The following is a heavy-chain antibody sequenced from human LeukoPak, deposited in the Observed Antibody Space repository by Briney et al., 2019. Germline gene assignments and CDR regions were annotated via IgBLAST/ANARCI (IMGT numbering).Heavy chain of an antibody. V-gene: IGHV4-39*01. Sequence: PSETLSLTCTVSGGSIGTSSHYWGWIRQPPGKGLEWIGSGYYSGSTHYSPSLKSRVTISVDTSKNQFSLNLSSMTAADTAVYYCARRTGTAGGNHFDYWGQGTLVTVSS. J-gene: IGHJ4*02. CDR2: GYYSGST. D-gene: IGHD1/OR15-1a*01. CDR1: GGSIGTSSHY. CDR3: ARRTGTAGGNHFDY.